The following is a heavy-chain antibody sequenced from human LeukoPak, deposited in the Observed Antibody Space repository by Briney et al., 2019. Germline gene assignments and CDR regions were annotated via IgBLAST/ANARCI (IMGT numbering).Heavy chain of an antibody. J-gene: IGHJ6*03. CDR2: IIPIFGTA. CDR1: GGTFSSYA. Sequence: GSSVKVSCKASGGTFSSYANSWVRQAPGQGLEWMGGIIPIFGTANYAQKFQGRVTITADESTSTAYMELSSLRSEDTAVYYCAREPPCDSSTSCRDSGTSYYMDVWGKGTTVTVSS. D-gene: IGHD2-2*01. CDR3: AREPPCDSSTSCRDSGTSYYMDV. V-gene: IGHV1-69*01.